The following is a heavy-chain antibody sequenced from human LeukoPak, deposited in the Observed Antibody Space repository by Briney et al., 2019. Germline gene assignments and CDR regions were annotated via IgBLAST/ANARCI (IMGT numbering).Heavy chain of an antibody. D-gene: IGHD1-26*01. Sequence: ASVKVSCKASGYTFTSYYMHWVRRAPGQGLEWMGIINPSGGSTSYAQKFQGRVTMTRDMSTSTVYMELSSLRSEDTAVYYCARATEGNPSGSPNYYYYYYMDVWGKGTTVTVSS. CDR1: GYTFTSYY. CDR2: INPSGGST. V-gene: IGHV1-46*01. J-gene: IGHJ6*03. CDR3: ARATEGNPSGSPNYYYYYYMDV.